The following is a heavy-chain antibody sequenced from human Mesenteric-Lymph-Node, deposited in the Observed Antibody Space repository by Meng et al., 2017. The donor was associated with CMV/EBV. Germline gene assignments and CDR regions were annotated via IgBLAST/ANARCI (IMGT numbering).Heavy chain of an antibody. Sequence: SCAISGDSISSNSAAWRWIRQSPSRGLEWLGRTYYRSSNYNDYAVSLKSRVTISPDTSKNQFSLHLNSVTPEDTAIYYCARVSRYCRSTSCYDAFDIWGQGTLVTVSS. J-gene: IGHJ3*02. CDR3: ARVSRYCRSTSCYDAFDI. V-gene: IGHV6-1*01. CDR1: GDSISSNSAA. CDR2: TYYRSSNYN. D-gene: IGHD2-2*01.